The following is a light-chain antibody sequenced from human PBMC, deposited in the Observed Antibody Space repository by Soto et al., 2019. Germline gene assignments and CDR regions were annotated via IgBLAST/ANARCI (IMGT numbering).Light chain of an antibody. CDR1: QSVGSS. CDR2: DAS. CDR3: QQRSNWPIT. V-gene: IGKV3-11*01. Sequence: EIVLTQSPATLSLSPGEGATLSCRATQSVGSSLAWFQQKPGQAPRLLMFDASKRATGIPARFSGGGSGTDFTLTISSLEPEDFAVYFCQQRSNWPITFGQGTRLEIK. J-gene: IGKJ5*01.